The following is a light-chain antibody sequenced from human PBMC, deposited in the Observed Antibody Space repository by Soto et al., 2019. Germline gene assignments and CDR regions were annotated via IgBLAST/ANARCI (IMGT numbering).Light chain of an antibody. CDR3: TSYTSISLYV. J-gene: IGLJ1*01. CDR1: SSDVGGYNY. Sequence: QSVLTQPASVSGSPGQSITISCTGTSSDVGGYNYVSWYQQHPGKAPKLMIYEVSNRPSGVSNRFSGSKSGNTASLTISGLQAVDEADYYCTSYTSISLYVFGTGTKV. CDR2: EVS. V-gene: IGLV2-14*01.